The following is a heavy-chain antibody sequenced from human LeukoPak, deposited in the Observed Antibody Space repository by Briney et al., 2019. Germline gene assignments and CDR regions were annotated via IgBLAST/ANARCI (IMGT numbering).Heavy chain of an antibody. Sequence: SETLSLTCAVSGYSISSGYYWGWIRQPPGKGLEWIGRIYHSGSTYYNPSLKSRVTISVDTSKNQFSLKLSSVTAADTAVYYCARGAGDYYGSGSNIFDYWGQGTLVTVSS. J-gene: IGHJ4*02. V-gene: IGHV4-38-2*01. CDR1: GYSISSGYY. CDR2: IYHSGST. D-gene: IGHD3-10*01. CDR3: ARGAGDYYGSGSNIFDY.